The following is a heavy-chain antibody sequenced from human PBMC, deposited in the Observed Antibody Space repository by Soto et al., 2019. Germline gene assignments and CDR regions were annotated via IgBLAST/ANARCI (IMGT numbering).Heavy chain of an antibody. Sequence: PGGSLRLSCAASGFTFSSYSMNWVRQAPGKGLEWVSYISSSSSTIYYADSVKGRLTISRDNAKNSLYLQMNSLRDEDTAVYYCARNPQLRDYVWGSYRYITYFDYWGQGTLVTVSS. J-gene: IGHJ4*02. V-gene: IGHV3-48*02. CDR3: ARNPQLRDYVWGSYRYITYFDY. CDR1: GFTFSSYS. CDR2: ISSSSSTI. D-gene: IGHD3-16*02.